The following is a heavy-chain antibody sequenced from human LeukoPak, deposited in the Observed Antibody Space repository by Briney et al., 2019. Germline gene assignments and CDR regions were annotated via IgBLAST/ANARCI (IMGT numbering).Heavy chain of an antibody. Sequence: AGTLSLTCTVSGGSISSYYWSWIRQPPGKGLEWIGYIDYSGSTNYNPSLKRRVTISVHTSKNQFSLKPSSVTAADTAVDYCARAGDYGDAPHWFDPWRQGTLVSVSS. CDR3: ARAGDYGDAPHWFDP. CDR2: IDYSGST. D-gene: IGHD4-17*01. CDR1: GGSISSYY. V-gene: IGHV4-59*01. J-gene: IGHJ5*02.